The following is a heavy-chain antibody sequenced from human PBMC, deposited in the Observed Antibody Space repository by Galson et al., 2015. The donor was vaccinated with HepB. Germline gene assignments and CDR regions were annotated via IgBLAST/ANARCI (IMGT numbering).Heavy chain of an antibody. D-gene: IGHD6-6*01. CDR1: GYAFIDYY. J-gene: IGHJ5*02. Sequence: SVKVSCKASGYAFIDYYLHWVRQAPGQGPEWVGWFNPASGGPRYAHIFQARVTMTRDTSINTAYMEMTGLTSDDTAIYYCARSGSVATRPEPIVDLWGQGTLVIVSS. CDR2: FNPASGGP. CDR3: ARSGSVATRPEPIVDL. V-gene: IGHV1-2*02.